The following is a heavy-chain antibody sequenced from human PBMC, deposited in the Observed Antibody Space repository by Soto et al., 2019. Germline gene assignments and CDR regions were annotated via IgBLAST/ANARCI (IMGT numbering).Heavy chain of an antibody. Sequence: PSQTLSLTCAISGDSVSSNSAAWNWIRQPPSRGLEWLGRTYYRSKWYNDYAVSVKSRITINPDTSKNQFSLQLNSVTPEDTAVYYCARDRKKYYYDSSGYYWSADAFDIWGQGTMVTVSS. D-gene: IGHD3-22*01. CDR3: ARDRKKYYYDSSGYYWSADAFDI. CDR1: GDSVSSNSAA. CDR2: TYYRSKWYN. V-gene: IGHV6-1*01. J-gene: IGHJ3*02.